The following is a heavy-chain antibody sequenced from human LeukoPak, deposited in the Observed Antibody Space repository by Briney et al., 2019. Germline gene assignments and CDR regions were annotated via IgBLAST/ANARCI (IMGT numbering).Heavy chain of an antibody. D-gene: IGHD6-19*01. V-gene: IGHV4-59*01. CDR2: IYYSGST. J-gene: IGHJ4*02. CDR1: GGSISSYY. Sequence: PSETLSLTCTVSGGSISSYYWSWIRQPPGKGLEWIGYIYYSGSTKYNPSLKRGVTISVETYKNKFSQKQSSVTAADTAVYYCARGIAVAVSDYWGQGTLVTVSS. CDR3: ARGIAVAVSDY.